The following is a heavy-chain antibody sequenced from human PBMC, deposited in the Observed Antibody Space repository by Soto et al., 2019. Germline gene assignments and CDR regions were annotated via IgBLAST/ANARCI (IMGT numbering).Heavy chain of an antibody. CDR3: ASYGNYGDSTRIYYYYGMEV. CDR2: IWYDGSNK. D-gene: IGHD4-17*01. Sequence: GGPVRLSCSAAGFSFSSYGMHWVRQAPDKGLEWVAVIWYDGSNKYYADSVKGRFTISRDNSKNTLYLQMNSLRAEDTAVYYCASYGNYGDSTRIYYYYGMEVWCQGPTATVS. J-gene: IGHJ6*02. V-gene: IGHV3-33*01. CDR1: GFSFSSYG.